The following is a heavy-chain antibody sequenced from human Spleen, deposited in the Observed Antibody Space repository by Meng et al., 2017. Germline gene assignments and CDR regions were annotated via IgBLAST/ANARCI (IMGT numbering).Heavy chain of an antibody. CDR2: IYYSGST. Sequence: SETLSLTCTVSGGSISSSAYYWGWIRQPPGKGLEWVGSIYYSGSTYYNPSLKSRVTISVDTSKNQFSLKLSSVNAADTAVYYWAREYSSRYYCANSGYYPDYWGQGTLVTVSS. J-gene: IGHJ4*02. V-gene: IGHV4-39*07. CDR3: AREYSSRYYCANSGYYPDY. D-gene: IGHD3-22*01. CDR1: GGSISSSAYY.